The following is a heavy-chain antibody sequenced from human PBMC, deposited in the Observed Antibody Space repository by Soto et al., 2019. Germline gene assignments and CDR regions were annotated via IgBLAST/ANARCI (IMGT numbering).Heavy chain of an antibody. Sequence: PGGSLRLSCTASGFTFSSYWMNWVRQAPGKGLDWVSLINPDGGTTTYAESVKGRFTILRDNAKNTVYLQMTSLRVEDTAVYYCARDLRGSPDYWGQGTLVTVSS. CDR2: INPDGGTT. V-gene: IGHV3-74*03. J-gene: IGHJ4*02. CDR1: GFTFSSYW. CDR3: ARDLRGSPDY. D-gene: IGHD1-26*01.